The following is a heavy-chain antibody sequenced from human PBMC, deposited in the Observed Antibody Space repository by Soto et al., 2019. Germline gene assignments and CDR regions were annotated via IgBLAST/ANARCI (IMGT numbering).Heavy chain of an antibody. D-gene: IGHD3-10*02. CDR1: GFIFSNNG. CDR3: TIVRVADSALDH. V-gene: IGHV3-30*03. Sequence: QVQLVESGGGVVQPGRSLRLSCVGSGFIFSNNGMPWVRKTPRKGLEWVAFMSYDGSDTFYADSVKGRFTISRDNSKNDLLLHMSYLRAEDTAMYYCTIVRVADSALDHWGQGTLVTVSS. CDR2: MSYDGSDT. J-gene: IGHJ4*02.